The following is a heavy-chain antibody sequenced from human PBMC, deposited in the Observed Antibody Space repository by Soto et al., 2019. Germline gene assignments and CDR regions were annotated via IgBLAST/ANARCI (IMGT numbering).Heavy chain of an antibody. Sequence: SVKVSCKASGGTFSSYAISWVRQAPGQGLEWMGGIIPIFGTANYAQKFQGRVTITADESTSTAYMELSSLRSEDTAVYYCARNEAVFGVVVHYYYGMDAWGQGTTVTVSS. CDR2: IIPIFGTA. V-gene: IGHV1-69*13. CDR3: ARNEAVFGVVVHYYYGMDA. D-gene: IGHD3-3*01. CDR1: GGTFSSYA. J-gene: IGHJ6*02.